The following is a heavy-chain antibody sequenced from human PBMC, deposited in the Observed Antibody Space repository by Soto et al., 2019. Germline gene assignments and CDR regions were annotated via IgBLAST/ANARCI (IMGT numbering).Heavy chain of an antibody. CDR1: GFTFSSYS. V-gene: IGHV3-48*01. J-gene: IGHJ4*02. Sequence: PGGSLRLSCAASGFTFSSYSMNWVRQAPGKGLEWVSYISSSSSTIYYADSVKGRFTISRDNSKNTVFLQMNSLRADDTAVYFCAKGSSFSPFYFDYWGQGALVTVSS. D-gene: IGHD5-18*01. CDR2: ISSSSSTI. CDR3: AKGSSFSPFYFDY.